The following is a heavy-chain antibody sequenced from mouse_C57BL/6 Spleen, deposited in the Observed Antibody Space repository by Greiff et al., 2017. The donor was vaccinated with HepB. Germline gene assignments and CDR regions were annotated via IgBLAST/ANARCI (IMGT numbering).Heavy chain of an antibody. CDR1: GFTFSDYY. J-gene: IGHJ1*03. V-gene: IGHV5-16*01. CDR2: INYDGSST. CDR3: ARDGGYDALHIDV. Sequence: EVKLVESEGGLVQPGSSMKLSCTASGFTFSDYYMAWVRQVPEKGLEWVANINYDGSSTYYLDSLKSRFIISRDNAKNILYLHMSSLKSEDTATYYCARDGGYDALHIDVWGTGTTVTVSS. D-gene: IGHD2-2*01.